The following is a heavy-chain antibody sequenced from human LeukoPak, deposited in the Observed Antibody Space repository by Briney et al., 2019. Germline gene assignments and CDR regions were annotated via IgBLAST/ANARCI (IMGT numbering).Heavy chain of an antibody. CDR1: GGSISSNNYH. J-gene: IGHJ4*02. Sequence: PLETLSLTCTVSGGSISSNNYHWAWIRQPPGKGLEWIGSIFYSDNTHYSPSLKSRVSISVDMSKNQFSLKLSSVTAADTAVYYCARDPPPFDYWGQGTLVTVSS. V-gene: IGHV4-39*07. CDR2: IFYSDNT. CDR3: ARDPPPFDY.